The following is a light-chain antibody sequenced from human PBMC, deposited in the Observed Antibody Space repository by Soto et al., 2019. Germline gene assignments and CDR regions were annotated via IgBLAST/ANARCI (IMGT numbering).Light chain of an antibody. J-gene: IGKJ4*01. V-gene: IGKV1-12*01. CDR2: SAS. CDR3: RQANSFPRT. CDR1: QGFSTW. Sequence: DIQMTQSPSSVAASVGDRVTITCRASQGFSTWLAWYRRKPGRAPELLIYSASSLHSGVPSKFSGSGSGTDFTLTIRGRQPEDFATYYCRQANSFPRTFGGGTEVEIK.